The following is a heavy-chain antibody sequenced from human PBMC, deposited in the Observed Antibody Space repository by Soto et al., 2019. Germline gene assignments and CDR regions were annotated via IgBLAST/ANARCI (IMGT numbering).Heavy chain of an antibody. CDR3: ARDGQIMITFGGVITPSSAFDI. J-gene: IGHJ3*02. Sequence: SVKVSCKQSGYTFTGSGISWVRQAPVQVLEWMGWISAYNGNTNYAQKLQGRVTMTTDTSTSTAYMELRSLRSDDTAVYYCARDGQIMITFGGVITPSSAFDIWGQGKMVTVSS. V-gene: IGHV1-18*04. CDR1: GYTFTGSG. CDR2: ISAYNGNT. D-gene: IGHD3-16*02.